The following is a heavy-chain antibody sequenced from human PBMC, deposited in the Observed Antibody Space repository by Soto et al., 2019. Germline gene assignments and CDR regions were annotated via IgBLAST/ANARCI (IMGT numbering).Heavy chain of an antibody. J-gene: IGHJ2*01. CDR1: GCYVSISSDY. V-gene: IGHV4-39*01. Sequence: SATLPLTYPVSGCYVSISSDYWVWIRQPPGKGLEWIGSIYYSGSTYYNPSLKSRVTISVDTPKNQFSLKLSSVTAADTAVYYCARHTKYAYWYFDLWGRGTLVTVSS. CDR3: ARHTKYAYWYFDL. D-gene: IGHD2-8*01. CDR2: IYYSGST.